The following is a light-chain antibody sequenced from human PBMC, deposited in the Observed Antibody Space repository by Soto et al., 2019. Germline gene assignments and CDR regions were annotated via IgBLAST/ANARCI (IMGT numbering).Light chain of an antibody. CDR2: GNN. CDR1: SSNIGAGFD. CDR3: QSYDSSLSGYV. Sequence: QSVLTQPPSVSGAPGQRVTISCTGSSSNIGAGFDVHWYQQLPGSAPKLVISGNNNRPSGAPDRFSGSKSGTSASLAITGLQAEDEADYYCQSYDSSLSGYVFGTGTKVTVL. V-gene: IGLV1-40*01. J-gene: IGLJ1*01.